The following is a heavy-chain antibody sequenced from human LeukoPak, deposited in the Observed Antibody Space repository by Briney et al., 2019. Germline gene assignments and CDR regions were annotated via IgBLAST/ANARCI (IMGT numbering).Heavy chain of an antibody. CDR2: INPSGGST. Sequence: ASVKVSCKASGYTFTSYYMHWVRQAPGQGLEWMGIINPSGGSTSYAQKFQGRVTMTRDTSTSTVYMELSGLRSEDTAVYYCARERKAAYCGGDCYSLRAHDGFDIWGQGTMVTVSS. D-gene: IGHD2-21*02. CDR1: GYTFTSYY. V-gene: IGHV1-46*01. J-gene: IGHJ3*02. CDR3: ARERKAAYCGGDCYSLRAHDGFDI.